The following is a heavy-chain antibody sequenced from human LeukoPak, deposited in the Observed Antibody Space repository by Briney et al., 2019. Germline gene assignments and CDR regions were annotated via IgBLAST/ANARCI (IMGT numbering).Heavy chain of an antibody. J-gene: IGHJ4*02. CDR3: ARLYCSGASCYANLDY. V-gene: IGHV3-7*04. Sequence: GGSLRLSCAASGFPFSSYWMSWVRQAPGKGLEWVANIKQDGSQKYYVDSVRARFTISRDNAENSLYLQMNSLTAEDTAVYYCARLYCSGASCYANLDYWGQGTLVAVSS. D-gene: IGHD2-15*01. CDR1: GFPFSSYW. CDR2: IKQDGSQK.